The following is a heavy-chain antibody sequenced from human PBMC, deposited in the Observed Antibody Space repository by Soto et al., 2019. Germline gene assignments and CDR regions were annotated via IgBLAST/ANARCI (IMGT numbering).Heavy chain of an antibody. CDR1: GFTFSSYA. Sequence: GGSLRLSCAASGFTFSSYAMHWVRQAPGKGLEWVAVISYDGSNKYYADSVKGRFTISRDNSKNTLYLQMNSLRAEDTAVYYCARRTTVTTSPMGYWGQGTLVTVSS. J-gene: IGHJ4*02. CDR3: ARRTTVTTSPMGY. V-gene: IGHV3-30-3*01. D-gene: IGHD4-17*01. CDR2: ISYDGSNK.